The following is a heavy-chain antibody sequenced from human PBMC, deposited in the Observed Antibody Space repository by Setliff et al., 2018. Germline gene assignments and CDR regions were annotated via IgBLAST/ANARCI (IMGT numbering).Heavy chain of an antibody. V-gene: IGHV3-23*01. D-gene: IGHD7-27*01. CDR1: GFTFSNYL. J-gene: IGHJ4*02. CDR2: ISVSGGGT. CDR3: VRDLHWGFDY. Sequence: GGSLRLSCAASGFTFSNYLMTWVRQAPGKGLEWVPTISVSGGGTYYADSVKGRFTISRDNVKNSLFLQMNSLRAEDTAVYYCVRDLHWGFDYWGLGTLVTVSS.